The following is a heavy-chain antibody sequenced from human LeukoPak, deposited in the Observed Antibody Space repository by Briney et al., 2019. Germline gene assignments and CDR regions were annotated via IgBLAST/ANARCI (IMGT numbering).Heavy chain of an antibody. Sequence: QPGGSLRLSCAASGFTFSSYAMPSLRQAPGKGLEWVAVISYDGSHKYYDDSVKGRFTISRDNSKNTLYLQMNSLRAEDTAVYYCARVLFESINSFPYYYSGMDVWGQGTTVTVSS. J-gene: IGHJ6*02. CDR3: ARVLFESINSFPYYYSGMDV. CDR2: ISYDGSHK. V-gene: IGHV3-30-3*01. D-gene: IGHD3-3*01. CDR1: GFTFSSYA.